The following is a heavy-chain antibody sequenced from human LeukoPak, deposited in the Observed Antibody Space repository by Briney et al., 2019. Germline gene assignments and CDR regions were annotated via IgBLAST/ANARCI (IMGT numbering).Heavy chain of an antibody. Sequence: PSETLSLTCTVSGGSISSGGYCWSWIRQHPGTGLEWIGYIYYSGSTYHNPSLKSRVTISVDTSKNQFSLKLSSVTAADTAVYYCARDSLRAGGIDYWGQGTLVTVSS. V-gene: IGHV4-31*03. CDR1: GGSISSGGYC. CDR2: IYYSGST. J-gene: IGHJ4*02. CDR3: ARDSLRAGGIDY. D-gene: IGHD3-16*01.